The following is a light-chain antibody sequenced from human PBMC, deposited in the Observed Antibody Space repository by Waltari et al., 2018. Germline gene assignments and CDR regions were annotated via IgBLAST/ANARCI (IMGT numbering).Light chain of an antibody. CDR1: QSVSSY. Sequence: EIVLPQSPATLSLSPGERATLPCRASQSVSSYLAWYQQKPGQAPRLLIYDASNRATGIPARFSGSGSGTDFTLTISSLEPEDFAVYYCQQRSNWPYTFGQGTKLEIK. V-gene: IGKV3-11*01. CDR3: QQRSNWPYT. J-gene: IGKJ2*01. CDR2: DAS.